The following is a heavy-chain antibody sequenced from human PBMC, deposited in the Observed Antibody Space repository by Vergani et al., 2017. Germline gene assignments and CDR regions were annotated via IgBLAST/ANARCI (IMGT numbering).Heavy chain of an antibody. V-gene: IGHV3-15*01. CDR3: TTDAPTV. J-gene: IGHJ4*02. CDR1: GFTFSNAW. Sequence: EVQLVESGGGLVKPGGSLRLSCAASGFTFSNAWMSWVRQAPGKGLEWVGRIKRKTDGGTTDYAAPVKGRFTISRDDAKNTLYLQMNSLKTEDTAVYYCTTDAPTVWGQGTLVTVSS. CDR2: IKRKTDGGTT. D-gene: IGHD4-17*01.